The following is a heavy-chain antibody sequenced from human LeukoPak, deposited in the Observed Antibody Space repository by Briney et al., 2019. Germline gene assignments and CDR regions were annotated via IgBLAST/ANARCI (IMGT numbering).Heavy chain of an antibody. CDR2: IYHSGST. CDR1: GGSISSSSYY. D-gene: IGHD3-22*01. J-gene: IGHJ5*02. Sequence: SETLSLTCTVSGGSISSSSYYWGWIRQPPGKGLEWIGYIYHSGSTYYNPSLKSRVTISVDRSKNQFSLKLSSVTAADTAVYYCARAVGVVDPNWFDPWGQGTLVTVSS. V-gene: IGHV4-39*07. CDR3: ARAVGVVDPNWFDP.